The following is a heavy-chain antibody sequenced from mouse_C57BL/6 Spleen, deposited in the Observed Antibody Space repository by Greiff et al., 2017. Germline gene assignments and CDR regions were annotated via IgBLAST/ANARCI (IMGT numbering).Heavy chain of an antibody. CDR2: IDPNSGGT. Sequence: QVQLQQPGAELVKPGASVKLSCKASGYTFTSYWMHWVKQRPGRGLEWSGRIDPNSGGTKYNEKFKSKATLTGDKPSSPAYMQLSSLTSEDSAVYYCARRGDMGLRGAMDYWGQGTSVTVSS. CDR1: GYTFTSYW. J-gene: IGHJ4*01. D-gene: IGHD2-2*01. V-gene: IGHV1-72*01. CDR3: ARRGDMGLRGAMDY.